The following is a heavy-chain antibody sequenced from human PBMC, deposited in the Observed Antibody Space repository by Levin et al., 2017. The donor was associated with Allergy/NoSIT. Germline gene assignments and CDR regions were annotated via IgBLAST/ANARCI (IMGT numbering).Heavy chain of an antibody. D-gene: IGHD2-15*01. CDR2: IYPKTGAT. CDR3: ARDGGYCSGGTCYSPFDY. J-gene: IGHJ4*02. Sequence: GASVKVSCKASGYTFIDYYIHWVRQAPGQGLEWMGWIYPKTGATNYAQKFQGRVTLTRDTSITTVYMELSSLRSDDTALYYCARDGGYCSGGTCYSPFDYWGQGTLVTVSS. CDR1: GYTFIDYY. V-gene: IGHV1-2*02.